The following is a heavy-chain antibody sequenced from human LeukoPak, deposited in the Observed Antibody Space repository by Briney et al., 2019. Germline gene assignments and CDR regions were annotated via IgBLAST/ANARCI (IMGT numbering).Heavy chain of an antibody. CDR2: IWYDGTNK. D-gene: IGHD2-2*01. Sequence: PGRSLRLSCAASGFTFSSYGMQWVRQAPGKGLEWVAGIWYDGTNKFYVDSVKGRFTISRDNSKKTLYLQMNSLRAEDTAAFYCAKDGCSATSCYSHYWGQGTLVTVSS. J-gene: IGHJ4*02. V-gene: IGHV3-33*06. CDR3: AKDGCSATSCYSHY. CDR1: GFTFSSYG.